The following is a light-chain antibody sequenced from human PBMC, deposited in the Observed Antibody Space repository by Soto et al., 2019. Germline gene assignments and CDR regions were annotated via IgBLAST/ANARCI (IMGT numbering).Light chain of an antibody. V-gene: IGLV3-9*01. Sequence: SSELTQPLSVSVALGQTARITCGGKNIGSKNVHWYQQKPGQAPVLVIYRDTNRPSGIPERFSGSNSGNTATLTISRAQAGDEADYYCQVWDSSLVVFGGGTKLTVL. CDR1: NIGSKN. CDR3: QVWDSSLVV. CDR2: RDT. J-gene: IGLJ2*01.